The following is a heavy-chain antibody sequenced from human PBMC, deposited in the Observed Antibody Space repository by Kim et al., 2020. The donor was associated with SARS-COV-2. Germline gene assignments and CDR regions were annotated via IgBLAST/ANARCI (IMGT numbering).Heavy chain of an antibody. CDR1: GGSISSGGYY. J-gene: IGHJ4*02. CDR2: INYSGST. Sequence: SETLSLTCTVSGGSISSGGYYWSWIRQHPWKGLEWIGYINYSGSTYYNPSLKSRVTISVDTSKNQFSLKLSSVTAADTDVYYCARDGGRRQGVLDYWGQGTLVTVSS. V-gene: IGHV4-31*03. CDR3: ARDGGRRQGVLDY. D-gene: IGHD3-16*01.